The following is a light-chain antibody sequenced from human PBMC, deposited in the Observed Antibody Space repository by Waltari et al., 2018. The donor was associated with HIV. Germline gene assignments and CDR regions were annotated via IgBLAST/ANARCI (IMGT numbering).Light chain of an antibody. Sequence: QSVLTQPPSASGTPGQRVTISCSGSSSNIGSNNVYWYQQLPRTPPRLLIQRNDQRPSGVSDRFAGSKSVTSASRAISGLRYDDEAEYFCATWDDSLSAWLFGGGTKVTVL. CDR2: RND. CDR3: ATWDDSLSAWL. CDR1: SSNIGSNN. J-gene: IGLJ3*02. V-gene: IGLV1-47*01.